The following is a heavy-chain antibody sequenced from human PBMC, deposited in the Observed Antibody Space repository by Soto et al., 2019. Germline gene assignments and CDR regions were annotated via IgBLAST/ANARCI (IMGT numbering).Heavy chain of an antibody. CDR2: ISDSGGRT. CDR3: AKDLRGVPIGVFDY. Sequence: PGGSLRLSCAASGLTFSSSAMNWVRQAPGRGLQWVSIISDSGGRTYYADSVKGRFTISRDNSKNTLYLQMNSLRAEDTAVYYCAKDLRGVPIGVFDYWGQGTLVTVSS. V-gene: IGHV3-23*01. J-gene: IGHJ4*02. D-gene: IGHD3-10*01. CDR1: GLTFSSSA.